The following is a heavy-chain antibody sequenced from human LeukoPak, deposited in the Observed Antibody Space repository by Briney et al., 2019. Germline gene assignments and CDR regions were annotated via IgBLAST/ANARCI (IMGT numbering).Heavy chain of an antibody. V-gene: IGHV3-64D*09. CDR2: ITTNWNST. CDR1: GCTFSTYA. D-gene: IGHD3-22*01. J-gene: IGHJ4*02. Sequence: PGVSLRLSRSPSGCTFSTYAMHWVHQAPGKGVEYVSAITTNWNSTYYADSVKGGVTISRDNSKNTLFLQMSSLRTEYSAMYYCVNLDRGYYYHIWGQGTLVTVSS. CDR3: VNLDRGYYYHI.